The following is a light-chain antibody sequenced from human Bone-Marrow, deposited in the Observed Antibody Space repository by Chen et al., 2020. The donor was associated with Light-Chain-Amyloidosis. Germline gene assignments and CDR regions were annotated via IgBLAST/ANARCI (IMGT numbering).Light chain of an antibody. J-gene: IGLJ3*02. CDR1: RSDVGSYNL. CDR3: CSYVGSSTV. V-gene: IGLV2-23*02. Sequence: QSDLNQPASVSGSPGQSITISCTGTRSDVGSYNLVSWYQQHLGKAPKLMIYEVSKRPSGVSNRFSGSKSGNTASLTISGLRAEDEADYYCCSYVGSSTVFGGGTKLTVL. CDR2: EVS.